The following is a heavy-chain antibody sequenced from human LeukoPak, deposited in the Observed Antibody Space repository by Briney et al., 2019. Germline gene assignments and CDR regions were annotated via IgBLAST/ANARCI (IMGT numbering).Heavy chain of an antibody. D-gene: IGHD1-7*01. CDR1: GDSITSYF. CDR2: IFYSGIT. V-gene: IGHV4-59*13. Sequence: PSETLSLTCSVSGDSITSYFGSWLRQPPGRGLEGVGYIFYSGITNYNPSLKSRVTISVDTSKNQFSLELSSVTAADTAVYYCARTNPWELKYYFDYWGQGTLVTVSS. J-gene: IGHJ4*02. CDR3: ARTNPWELKYYFDY.